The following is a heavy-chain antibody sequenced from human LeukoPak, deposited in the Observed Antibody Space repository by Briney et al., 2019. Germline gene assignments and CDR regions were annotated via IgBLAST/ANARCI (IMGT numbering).Heavy chain of an antibody. CDR2: ISSSSSYI. V-gene: IGHV3-21*01. J-gene: IGHJ3*02. Sequence: GGSLRLSCAASGFTFSSYSMNWVRQASGKGLEWVSSISSSSSYIYYADSVKGRFTISRDNAKNSLYLQMNSLRAEDTAVYYCARDFGSSHAFDIWGQGTMVTVSS. CDR1: GFTFSSYS. D-gene: IGHD6-13*01. CDR3: ARDFGSSHAFDI.